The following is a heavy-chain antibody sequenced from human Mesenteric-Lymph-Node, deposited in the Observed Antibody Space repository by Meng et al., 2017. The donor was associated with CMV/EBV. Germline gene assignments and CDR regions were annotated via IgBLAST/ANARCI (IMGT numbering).Heavy chain of an antibody. CDR2: IYYSGST. V-gene: IGHV4-31*02. CDR3: ARAYSSSWYGYWYFDL. J-gene: IGHJ2*01. Sequence: CSISSGGYYWSWIRQHPGKGLEWIGYIYYSGSTYYNPSLKSRVTISVDTSKNQFSLKLSSVTAADTAVYYCARAYSSSWYGYWYFDLWGRGTLVTVSS. CDR1: CSISSGGYY. D-gene: IGHD6-13*01.